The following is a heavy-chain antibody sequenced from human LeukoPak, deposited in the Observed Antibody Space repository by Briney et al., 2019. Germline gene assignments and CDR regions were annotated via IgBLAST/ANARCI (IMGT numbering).Heavy chain of an antibody. CDR3: AKSIGGVVVVAADY. CDR1: GFTFSTYA. J-gene: IGHJ4*02. D-gene: IGHD2-15*01. V-gene: IGHV3-23*01. Sequence: GGSLRLSCAASGFTFSTYAMTWVRQAPGKGLEWVSVISGSGGSTYYADSVKGRFTLSRDNSKNSLYLQMNSLRAEDTAVYYCAKSIGGVVVVAADYWGQGTLVTVSS. CDR2: ISGSGGST.